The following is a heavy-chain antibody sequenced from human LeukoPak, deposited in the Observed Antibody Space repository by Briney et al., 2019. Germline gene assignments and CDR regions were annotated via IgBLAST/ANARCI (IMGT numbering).Heavy chain of an antibody. D-gene: IGHD1-1*01. CDR3: ASGNDGFDY. CDR2: ISGSGST. CDR1: GDSISSGDYY. V-gene: IGHV4-61*02. Sequence: SETLSLTCTVSGDSISSGDYYWSWIRQPAGTGLEWIGRISGSGSTNYNPSLKSRVTISVDTSKNQFSLKLSSITAADTAVYYCASGNDGFDYWGQGTLVTVSS. J-gene: IGHJ4*02.